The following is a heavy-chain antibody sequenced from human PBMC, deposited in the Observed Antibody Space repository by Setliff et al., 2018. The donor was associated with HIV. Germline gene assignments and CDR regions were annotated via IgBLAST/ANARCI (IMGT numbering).Heavy chain of an antibody. CDR2: INWNGAST. D-gene: IGHD6-13*01. J-gene: IGHJ3*02. Sequence: PGGSLRLSCAASGFTFDDYAMSWVRQVPGKGLEWVSGINWNGASTGYADSVKGRFTISRDNAKNSLYLQMNSLRAEDTAVYYCARDLVWPYSSRWYDAFDIWGQGTMVTVSS. CDR1: GFTFDDYA. V-gene: IGHV3-20*04. CDR3: ARDLVWPYSSRWYDAFDI.